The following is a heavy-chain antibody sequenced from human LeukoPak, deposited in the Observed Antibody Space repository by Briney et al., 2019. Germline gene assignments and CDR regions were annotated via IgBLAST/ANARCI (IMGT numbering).Heavy chain of an antibody. CDR3: ARDSRIITALYYYHYYMDV. J-gene: IGHJ6*03. CDR2: INPKSGGT. CDR1: GYTFTGYY. Sequence: GASVKVSCKASGYTFTGYYLHWVRQGPGQGLEWMGWINPKSGGTNFAQKFQGRVTMTRDTSISTAYMELSRLRSDDTAVYYCARDSRIITALYYYHYYMDVWGKGTTVTISS. D-gene: IGHD2-15*01. V-gene: IGHV1-2*02.